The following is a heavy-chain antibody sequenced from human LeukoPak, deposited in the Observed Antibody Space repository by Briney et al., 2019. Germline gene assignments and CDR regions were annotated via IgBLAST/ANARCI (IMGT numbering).Heavy chain of an antibody. Sequence: GASVKVSCKASGYTFTSYYMHWVRQAPGQGLEWMGLINPSGGSTSYAQKFQGRVTMTRDMSTSTVYMELSSLRSEDTAVYYCARARTPTYYYDSSGYSFFDYWGQGTLVTVSS. CDR3: ARARTPTYYYDSSGYSFFDY. J-gene: IGHJ4*02. CDR2: INPSGGST. CDR1: GYTFTSYY. V-gene: IGHV1-46*01. D-gene: IGHD3-22*01.